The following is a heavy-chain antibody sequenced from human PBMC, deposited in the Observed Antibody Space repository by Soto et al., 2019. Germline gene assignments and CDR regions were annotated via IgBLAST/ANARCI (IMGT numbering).Heavy chain of an antibody. CDR2: IYYSGST. D-gene: IGHD1-1*01. J-gene: IGHJ4*02. CDR3: ARDRPGALEY. Sequence: PSETLSLTCTVSGGSISSYYWSWIRQPPGKGLEWIGYIYYSGSTNYNPSLKSRVTISVDTSKNQFSLKLSSVTAADTAVYYCARDRPGALEYWGQGTLVTVSS. V-gene: IGHV4-59*01. CDR1: GGSISSYY.